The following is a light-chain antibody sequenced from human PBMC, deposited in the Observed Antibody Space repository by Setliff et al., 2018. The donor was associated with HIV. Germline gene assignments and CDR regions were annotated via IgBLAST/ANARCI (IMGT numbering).Light chain of an antibody. CDR2: GVS. CDR1: SNDVGGHNY. J-gene: IGLJ1*01. V-gene: IGLV2-14*03. CDR3: SSYTSGYTYV. Sequence: QSALTQPPSVSGSPGQSITISCTGTSNDVGGHNYVSWYQQYPGKAPKLLIFGVSAGVSFRFGGSKSGNTASPTISGLQAEDEADYYCSSYTSGYTYVFGTGTKVTVL.